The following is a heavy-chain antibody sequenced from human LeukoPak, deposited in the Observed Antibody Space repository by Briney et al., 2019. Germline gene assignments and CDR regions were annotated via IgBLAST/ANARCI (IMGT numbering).Heavy chain of an antibody. V-gene: IGHV3-30-3*01. CDR3: AREFTIFGVVIQRYDAFDI. CDR1: GFTFSECT. Sequence: GRSLRLSCAASGFTFSECTIHWVRQAPGKGLEWVAVMSNDGSIKKYANSVKGRFTISRDNSKNTLYLQMDSLRAEDTAVYYCAREFTIFGVVIQRYDAFDIWGQGTMVTVSS. J-gene: IGHJ3*02. D-gene: IGHD3-3*01. CDR2: MSNDGSIK.